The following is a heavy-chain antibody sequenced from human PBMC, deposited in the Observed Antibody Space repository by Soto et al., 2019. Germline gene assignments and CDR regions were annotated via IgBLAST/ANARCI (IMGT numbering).Heavy chain of an antibody. Sequence: ASVKVSCKASGYTFTGYYMHWVRQAPGQGLEWMGWINPNSGGTNYAQKFQGWVTMTRDTSISTAYMELSRLRSDDTAVYCCARDPLGYCSGGSCQATYAFDIWGQGTMVTVSS. V-gene: IGHV1-2*04. CDR2: INPNSGGT. D-gene: IGHD2-15*01. J-gene: IGHJ3*02. CDR3: ARDPLGYCSGGSCQATYAFDI. CDR1: GYTFTGYY.